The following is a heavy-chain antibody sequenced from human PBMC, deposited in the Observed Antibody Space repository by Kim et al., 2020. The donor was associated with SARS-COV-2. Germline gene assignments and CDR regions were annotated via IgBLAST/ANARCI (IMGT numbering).Heavy chain of an antibody. Sequence: GGSLRLSCAASGFTFSSYAMHWVRQAPGKGLEWVAVISYDGSNKYYADSVKGRFTISRDNSKNTLYLQMNSLRAEDTAVYYCARDLGYYSGYFQYWGQGT. V-gene: IGHV3-30*04. CDR3: ARDLGYYSGYFQY. D-gene: IGHD3-10*01. CDR1: GFTFSSYA. J-gene: IGHJ4*02. CDR2: ISYDGSNK.